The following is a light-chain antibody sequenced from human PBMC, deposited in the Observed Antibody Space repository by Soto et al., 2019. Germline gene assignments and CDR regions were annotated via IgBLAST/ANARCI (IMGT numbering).Light chain of an antibody. CDR3: QQYNSYPWT. V-gene: IGKV1-5*01. CDR1: QSIGRW. CDR2: DVS. J-gene: IGKJ1*01. Sequence: DIQMTQSPSTLSASVGDRVTITCRASQSIGRWLAWYQQKPGKAPKVLIYDVSSLESGVPSRFSGSGSGTEFTLTISSLQPDDFATYYCQQYNSYPWTFGQGTKADIK.